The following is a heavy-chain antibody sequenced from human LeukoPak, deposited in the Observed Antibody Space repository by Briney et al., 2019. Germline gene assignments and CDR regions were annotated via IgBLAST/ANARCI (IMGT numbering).Heavy chain of an antibody. CDR1: GGSISSGGYY. V-gene: IGHV4-31*03. D-gene: IGHD6-6*01. CDR2: IYYSGST. J-gene: IGHJ5*02. Sequence: SETLSLTCTVSGGSISSGGYYWIWNRQHPGKGLEWIVYIYYSGSTYYNPSHKRRATITVDTSKNQFSQKLSPVTAADTAVYYCSRDRSSSSSNPWFDPWGQGTLVTVSS. CDR3: SRDRSSSSSNPWFDP.